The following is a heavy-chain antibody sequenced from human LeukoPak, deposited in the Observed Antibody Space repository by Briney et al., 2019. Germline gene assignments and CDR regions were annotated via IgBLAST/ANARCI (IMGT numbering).Heavy chain of an antibody. J-gene: IGHJ4*02. CDR1: GFIFNSYA. D-gene: IGHD1-20*01. CDR3: AKDRGITGIGIDY. CDR2: VSFDGNNK. Sequence: GGSLRLSCAASGFIFNSYAMHWVRQAPGKGLEWVAVVSFDGNNKYYADSVKGRFTISRDNSKNTLSLQMNSLRAEDTSVYYCAKDRGITGIGIDYWGQGTLVTVSS. V-gene: IGHV3-30*04.